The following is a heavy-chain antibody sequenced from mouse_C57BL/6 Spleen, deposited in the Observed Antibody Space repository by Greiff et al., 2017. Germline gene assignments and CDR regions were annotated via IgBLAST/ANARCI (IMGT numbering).Heavy chain of an antibody. CDR1: GFTFSDYY. D-gene: IGHD2-13*01. CDR3: ARDEDYSLFDY. J-gene: IGHJ2*01. CDR2: INYDGSST. V-gene: IGHV5-16*01. Sequence: DVKLVESEGGLVQPGSSMKLSCTASGFTFSDYYMAWVRQVPEKGLEWVANINYDGSSTYYLDSLKSRFIISRDNAQNILYLQMSSLKSEDTATYYCARDEDYSLFDYWGQGTTLTVSS.